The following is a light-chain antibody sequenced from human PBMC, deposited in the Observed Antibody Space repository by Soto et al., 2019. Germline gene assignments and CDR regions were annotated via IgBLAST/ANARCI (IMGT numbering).Light chain of an antibody. V-gene: IGKV1-12*01. CDR1: PGITSW. CDR2: RAS. Sequence: DIQMPQSPSSVSASVGDRVPITCRARPGITSWLAWYQQNPGKAPKLLIYRASNLQSGVPSRFSGSGSGTDFTLTISGLQPADFATYYCQQTTTFPLTFGGGTKVEIK. CDR3: QQTTTFPLT. J-gene: IGKJ4*01.